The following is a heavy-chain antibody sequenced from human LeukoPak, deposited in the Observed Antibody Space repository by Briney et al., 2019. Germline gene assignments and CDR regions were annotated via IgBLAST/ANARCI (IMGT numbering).Heavy chain of an antibody. CDR1: GYRFTGYY. CDR3: AGGPGHDTSNYGGLDF. V-gene: IGHV1-2*02. Sequence: GASVKVSCKTSGYRFTGYYMHWVRQAPGQGLEWMGWINPKSGDPIYVQKFQGRVTLTRDTSIDTVYLELSSLKSDDTAVYYCAGGPGHDTSNYGGLDFWGQGTLVTVSS. D-gene: IGHD4-11*01. CDR2: INPKSGDP. J-gene: IGHJ4*02.